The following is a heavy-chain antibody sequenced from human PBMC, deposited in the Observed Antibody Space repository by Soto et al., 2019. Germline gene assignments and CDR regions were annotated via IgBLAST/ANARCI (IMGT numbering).Heavy chain of an antibody. CDR1: GGSISNHY. V-gene: IGHV4-59*11. D-gene: IGHD7-27*01. Sequence: QVQLQESGPGLVKPSETLSLTCTVSGGSISNHYWSWIRQPPGKGLEWIGYIYYNGNTNYNPPLKCRFTMSVDTSKNQISLKLSSVTAADTAVYYCTRANWYSEYWGQGTLVTVSS. CDR3: TRANWYSEY. J-gene: IGHJ4*02. CDR2: IYYNGNT.